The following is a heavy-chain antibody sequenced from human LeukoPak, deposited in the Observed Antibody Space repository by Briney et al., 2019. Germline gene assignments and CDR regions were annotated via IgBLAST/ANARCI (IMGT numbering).Heavy chain of an antibody. CDR2: IYYNDYT. D-gene: IGHD3-10*01. CDR1: GGSISSNIHY. Sequence: SETLSLTCSVSGGSISSNIHYWGWIRQPPGKGLVWIGSIYYNDYTYYNPSLKSRVTISVDTSRNQFSLRLNSVTAADTAVYYCARQGGDTMVRGVIKDWFDPWGQGTLVTVSS. J-gene: IGHJ5*02. CDR3: ARQGGDTMVRGVIKDWFDP. V-gene: IGHV4-39*01.